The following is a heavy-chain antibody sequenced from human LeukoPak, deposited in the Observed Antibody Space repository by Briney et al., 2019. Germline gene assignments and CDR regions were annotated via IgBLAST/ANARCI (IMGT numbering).Heavy chain of an antibody. CDR1: GFTFDDYA. D-gene: IGHD6-13*01. CDR3: ARGVLAGIAAAGTVA. V-gene: IGHV3-9*01. J-gene: IGHJ4*02. CDR2: ISWNSGSI. Sequence: GRSLRLSCAASGFTFDDYAMHWVRQAPGKGLEWVSGISWNSGSIGYADSVKGRFTISRDNAKNTLYLQMNSLRAEDTAVYYCARGVLAGIAAAGTVAGGQGTLVTVSS.